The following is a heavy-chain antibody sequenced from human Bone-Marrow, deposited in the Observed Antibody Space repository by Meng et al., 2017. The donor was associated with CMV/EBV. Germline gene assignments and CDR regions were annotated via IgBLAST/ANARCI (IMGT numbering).Heavy chain of an antibody. CDR2: IRYDGSNK. V-gene: IGHV3-30*02. J-gene: IGHJ4*02. D-gene: IGHD4-17*01. Sequence: ASGFTFSSYGMHWVRQAPGKGLEWVAFIRYDGSNKYYADSVKGRFTISRDNSKNTLYLQMNSLRAEDTAVYYCANDYGDFKFHPFDYWGQGTLVTVSS. CDR1: GFTFSSYG. CDR3: ANDYGDFKFHPFDY.